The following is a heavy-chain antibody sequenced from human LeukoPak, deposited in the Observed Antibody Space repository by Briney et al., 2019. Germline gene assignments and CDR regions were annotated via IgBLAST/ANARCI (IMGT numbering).Heavy chain of an antibody. CDR1: GGSISSYY. J-gene: IGHJ4*02. V-gene: IGHV4-59*01. D-gene: IGHD5-18*01. CDR3: ARGPGRHRGYSNHDFDY. CDR2: IYYSGST. Sequence: NSSETLSLTCTVSGGSISSYYWSWIRQPPGKGLEWIGYIYYSGSTNYNPSLKSRVTISVDTSKNQFSLKLSSVTAADTAVYYCARGPGRHRGYSNHDFDYWGQGTLVTVSS.